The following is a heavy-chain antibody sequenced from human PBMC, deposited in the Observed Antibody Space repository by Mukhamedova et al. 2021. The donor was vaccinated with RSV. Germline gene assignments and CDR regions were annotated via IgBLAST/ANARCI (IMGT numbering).Heavy chain of an antibody. Sequence: APGKGLEWVANINQGGSEKYYVDSVKGRFTISRDNARNSLYLQMSSLRAEDTAVYFCARADYYDSSGLDYWGRGTLVTVSS. J-gene: IGHJ4*02. CDR2: INQGGSEK. D-gene: IGHD3-22*01. CDR3: ARADYYDSSGLDY. V-gene: IGHV3-7*01.